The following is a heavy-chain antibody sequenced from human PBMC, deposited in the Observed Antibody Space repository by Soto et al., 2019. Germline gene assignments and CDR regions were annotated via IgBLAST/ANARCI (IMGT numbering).Heavy chain of an antibody. D-gene: IGHD2-2*01. Sequence: GASVKVSCKASGYTFTSYAMHWVRQAPGQRLEWMGWINAGNGNTKYSQKFQGRVTITRDTSASTAYMELSSLRSEDTAVYYCAITYCSSTSCYPRNDYWGQGTLVTVSS. V-gene: IGHV1-3*01. CDR1: GYTFTSYA. CDR2: INAGNGNT. CDR3: AITYCSSTSCYPRNDY. J-gene: IGHJ4*02.